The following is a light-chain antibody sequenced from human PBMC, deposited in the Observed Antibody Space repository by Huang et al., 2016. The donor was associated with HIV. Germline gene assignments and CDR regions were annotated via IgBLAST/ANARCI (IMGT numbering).Light chain of an antibody. Sequence: EKVMTQSPATLSVSPGERATLSCTASHSITTNLAWYQKKPGQPPRLLIYDASTRATGVPDRVSGSGSGTEFTLTISSLQSEDFAVYYCQEYNNWPPYTFGQGTKVEIE. CDR2: DAS. CDR3: QEYNNWPPYT. V-gene: IGKV3-15*01. J-gene: IGKJ2*01. CDR1: HSITTN.